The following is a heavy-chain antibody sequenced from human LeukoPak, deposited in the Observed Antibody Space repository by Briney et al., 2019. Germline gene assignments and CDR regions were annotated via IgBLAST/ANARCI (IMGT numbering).Heavy chain of an antibody. CDR1: GYTFTSYA. CDR2: INAGNGNT. V-gene: IGHV1-3*01. Sequence: ASVKVSCKASGYTFTSYAMHWVRQAPGQRLEWMGWINAGNGNTKYSQKFQGRVTITRDTSASTAYMELSSLRSEDTAVYYCARDKNYGSVKSNYYFGMDVWGKATTVTDSS. J-gene: IGHJ6*04. CDR3: ARDKNYGSVKSNYYFGMDV. D-gene: IGHD3-10*01.